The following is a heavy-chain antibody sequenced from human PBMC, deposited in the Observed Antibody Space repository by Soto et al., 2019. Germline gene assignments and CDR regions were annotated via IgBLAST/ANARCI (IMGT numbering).Heavy chain of an antibody. D-gene: IGHD1-1*01. CDR3: LSFWTDS. CDR1: GFRFSDYS. J-gene: IGHJ4*02. V-gene: IGHV3-7*03. CDR2: INEHGSET. Sequence: LVESGGGLVYPGGSLRLSCVASGFRFSDYSMNWVRQAPGKGLEWVANINEHGSETHYVDSVKGRFTVSRDNAKNSLYLQMNSLRAEDTAVYYCLSFWTDSWGQGSLVTVSS.